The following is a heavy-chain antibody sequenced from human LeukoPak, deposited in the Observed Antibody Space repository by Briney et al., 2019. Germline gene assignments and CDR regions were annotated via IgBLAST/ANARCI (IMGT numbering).Heavy chain of an antibody. CDR3: AKDRRISPYWYFEI. D-gene: IGHD3-10*01. Sequence: PGGSLRLSCAASGFTFSTYGMHWVRQAPGKGLEWVAFIRYDGSNKYYADSVKGRFTISRDNSKNTLYLQMNSLRAEDTAVYYCAKDRRISPYWYFEIWGRGTLVTASS. J-gene: IGHJ2*01. V-gene: IGHV3-30*02. CDR2: IRYDGSNK. CDR1: GFTFSTYG.